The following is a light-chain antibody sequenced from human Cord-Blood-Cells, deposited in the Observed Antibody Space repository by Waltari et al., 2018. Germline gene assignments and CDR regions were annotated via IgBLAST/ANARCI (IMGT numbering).Light chain of an antibody. CDR3: QQSYSTPLCT. CDR1: QSIRSY. J-gene: IGKJ3*01. V-gene: IGKV1-39*01. CDR2: AAS. Sequence: DIQMPQSPYSLSASVGDSVIITCRASQSIRSYLNWYQQKPGKAPKLLIYAASSLQSGVPSRFSGSGSGTDFTLTISSLQPEDVATYYCQQSYSTPLCTFGPGTKVDIK.